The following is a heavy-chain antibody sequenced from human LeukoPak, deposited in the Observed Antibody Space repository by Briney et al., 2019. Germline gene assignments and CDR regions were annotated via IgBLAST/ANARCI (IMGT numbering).Heavy chain of an antibody. CDR2: IDTGKGNT. Sequence: ASVKVSCKTSGYTFTKYALHWVRQAPGQGLEWLGWIDTGKGNTRYSQKLQDRVTLTRDTSATTAYKELSSLRPEDTAVYYCARDESDWGQGTLVTVSS. CDR3: ARDESD. J-gene: IGHJ4*02. V-gene: IGHV1-3*04. CDR1: GYTFTKYA.